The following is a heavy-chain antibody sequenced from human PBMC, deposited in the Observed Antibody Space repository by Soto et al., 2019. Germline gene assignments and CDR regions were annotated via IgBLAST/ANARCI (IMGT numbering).Heavy chain of an antibody. CDR1: GFTFSSYA. J-gene: IGHJ4*02. Sequence: QVQLVESGGGVVQPGRSLRLSCAASGFTFSSYAMHWVRQAPGKGLEWVAVISYDGSNKYYADSVKGRFTISRDNSKNTLYLQMNSLRAEDTAVYYCAGTSKKRVGYFDYWGQGTLVTVSS. D-gene: IGHD1-1*01. V-gene: IGHV3-30-3*01. CDR3: AGTSKKRVGYFDY. CDR2: ISYDGSNK.